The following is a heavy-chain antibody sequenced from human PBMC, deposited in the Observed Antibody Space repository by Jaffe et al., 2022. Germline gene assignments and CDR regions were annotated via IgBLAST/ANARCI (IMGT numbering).Heavy chain of an antibody. Sequence: QVQLVQSGAEVKKPGSSVKVSCKASGGTFSSYAISWVRQAPGQGLEWMGGIIPIFGTANYAQKFQGRVTITADESTSTAYMELSSLRSEDTAVYYCARDRAVGGLGYCSGGSCYYFDYWGQGTLVTVSS. CDR1: GGTFSSYA. D-gene: IGHD2-15*01. CDR2: IIPIFGTA. CDR3: ARDRAVGGLGYCSGGSCYYFDY. V-gene: IGHV1-69*01. J-gene: IGHJ4*02.